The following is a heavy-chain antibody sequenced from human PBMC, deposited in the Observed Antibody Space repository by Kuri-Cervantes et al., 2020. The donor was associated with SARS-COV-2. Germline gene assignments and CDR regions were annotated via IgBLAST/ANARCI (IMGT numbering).Heavy chain of an antibody. CDR1: GFTFGDYA. CDR3: ARDPPSYYYMDV. J-gene: IGHJ6*03. CDR2: ISSNGGST. V-gene: IGHV3-64*02. Sequence: GGSLRLSCTASGFTFGDYAMSWVRQAPGKGLEYVSAISSNGGSTYYADSVKGRFTISRDNSKNTLYLQMGSLRAEDMAVYYCARDPPSYYYMDVWGKGTTVTVSS.